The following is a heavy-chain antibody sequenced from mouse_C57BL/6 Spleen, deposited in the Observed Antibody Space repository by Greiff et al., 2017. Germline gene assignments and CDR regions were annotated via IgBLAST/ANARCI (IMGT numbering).Heavy chain of an antibody. J-gene: IGHJ2*01. CDR3: ARDGKPYFDY. V-gene: IGHV1-52*01. Sequence: VQLQQPGAELVRPGSSVKLSCKASGYTFTSYWMHWVKQRPIQGLEWIGNIDPSDSETNYNQKFKDKATLTVDKSSSTAYMQLSGLTSEDSAVYYCARDGKPYFDYWGQGTTLTVSS. CDR2: IDPSDSET. D-gene: IGHD2-1*01. CDR1: GYTFTSYW.